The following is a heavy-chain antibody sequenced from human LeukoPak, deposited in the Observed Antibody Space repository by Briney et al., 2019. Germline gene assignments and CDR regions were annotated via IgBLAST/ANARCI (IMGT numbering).Heavy chain of an antibody. D-gene: IGHD3-10*01. CDR1: GGSISSSSYY. CDR2: IYTSGST. J-gene: IGHJ4*02. V-gene: IGHV4-61*02. CDR3: ASSRFGGSYDY. Sequence: SETLSLTCTVSGGSISSSSYYWSWIRQPAGKGLEWIGRIYTSGSTKYNPSLKSRVTMSLDTSKNQFSLKLSSVTAADTAVYYCASSRFGGSYDYWGQGTLVTVSS.